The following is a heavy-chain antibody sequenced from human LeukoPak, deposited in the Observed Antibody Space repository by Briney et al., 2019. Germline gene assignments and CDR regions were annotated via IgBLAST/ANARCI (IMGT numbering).Heavy chain of an antibody. J-gene: IGHJ4*02. CDR2: ISSSSSYI. CDR1: GFTFSSYW. Sequence: PGGSLRLSCAASGFTFSSYWMSWVRQAPGKGLEWVSSISSSSSYIYYADSVKGRFTISRDNAKNSLYLQMNSLRAEDTAVYYCASDPEWELLSFDYWGQGTLVTVSS. D-gene: IGHD1-26*01. V-gene: IGHV3-21*01. CDR3: ASDPEWELLSFDY.